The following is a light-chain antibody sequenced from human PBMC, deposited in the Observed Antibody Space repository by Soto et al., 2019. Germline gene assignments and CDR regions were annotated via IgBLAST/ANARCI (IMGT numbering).Light chain of an antibody. J-gene: IGLJ1*01. Sequence: QSVLTQPPSASGTPGQRVAISCSGSNSNIGSHTVNWYQQLPGTAPKLLIYSNSQRPLGVPVRFAGSKSGTSASLAISGLQSEDEADYYCASWDDNLQVFGLGTKVTVL. CDR2: SNS. CDR3: ASWDDNLQV. CDR1: NSNIGSHT. V-gene: IGLV1-44*01.